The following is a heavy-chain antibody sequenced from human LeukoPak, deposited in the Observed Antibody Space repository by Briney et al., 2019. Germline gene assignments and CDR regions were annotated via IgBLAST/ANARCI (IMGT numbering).Heavy chain of an antibody. CDR1: GGSIGGYY. D-gene: IGHD3-22*01. Sequence: SETLSLTCTVSGGSIGGYYLTWIRQPPGKGLEWIGYIYSSGSTKYNPSLKSRVTISVDTSKNQFSLNLSSVTAADTAVYYCARVTYDSSGYYHTYYYYVDVWGNGTTVTVSS. CDR2: IYSSGST. V-gene: IGHV4-59*01. J-gene: IGHJ6*03. CDR3: ARVTYDSSGYYHTYYYYVDV.